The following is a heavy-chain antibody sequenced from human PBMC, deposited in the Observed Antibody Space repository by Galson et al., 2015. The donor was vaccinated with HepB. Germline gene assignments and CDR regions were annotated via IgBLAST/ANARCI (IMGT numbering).Heavy chain of an antibody. CDR1: GYTLTELS. V-gene: IGHV1-24*01. J-gene: IGHJ3*02. Sequence: SVKVSCKVSGYTLTELSMHWVRQAPGKGLEWMGGFDPEDGETIYAQKFQGRVTMTEDTSTDTAYMELSSLRSEDTAVYYCATVGPSSSLLPDAFDIWGQGTMVTVSS. CDR2: FDPEDGET. CDR3: ATVGPSSSLLPDAFDI. D-gene: IGHD6-13*01.